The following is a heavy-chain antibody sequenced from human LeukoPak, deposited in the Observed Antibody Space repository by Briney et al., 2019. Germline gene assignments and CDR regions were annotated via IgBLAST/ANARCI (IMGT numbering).Heavy chain of an antibody. Sequence: GESLKISCKCSGYSFTSYWIGWVRQMPGKVLECMTIIYPGDSDTRYSPSFQGQVTISADKSISTAYLQWSSLKASDTVFFQAEDGIRDGYYYFDYWGQGTLVTVSS. D-gene: IGHD5-24*01. J-gene: IGHJ4*02. CDR3: EDGIRDGYYYFDY. CDR1: GYSFTSYW. V-gene: IGHV5-51*01. CDR2: IYPGDSDT.